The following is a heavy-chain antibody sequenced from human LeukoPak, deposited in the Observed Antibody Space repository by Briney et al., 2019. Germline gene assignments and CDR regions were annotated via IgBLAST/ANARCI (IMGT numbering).Heavy chain of an antibody. V-gene: IGHV3-30*03. J-gene: IGHJ4*02. D-gene: IGHD6-19*01. CDR2: ISYDGSNK. Sequence: GRSLRLSCAASGFIFSTYGMHWVRQAPGKGLEWVAVISYDGSNKYYADSVKGRFTISRDNSKNTLYLQMNSLRAEDTAVYYCARDRGAVAGPGYWGQGTLVTVSS. CDR1: GFIFSTYG. CDR3: ARDRGAVAGPGY.